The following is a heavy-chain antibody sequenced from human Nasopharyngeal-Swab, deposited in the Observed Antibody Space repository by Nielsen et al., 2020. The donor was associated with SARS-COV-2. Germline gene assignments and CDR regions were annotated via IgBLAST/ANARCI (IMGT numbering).Heavy chain of an antibody. CDR3: AREICTRITCFDYGMDV. J-gene: IGHJ6*02. Sequence: VREAPGKGLEWVASVKQDGSEKYSVDSVRGRFTISRDNTKNSVYLQMNNLRAEDTAVYYCAREICTRITCFDYGMDVWGQGTTVTVPS. D-gene: IGHD2-2*01. V-gene: IGHV3-7*01. CDR2: VKQDGSEK.